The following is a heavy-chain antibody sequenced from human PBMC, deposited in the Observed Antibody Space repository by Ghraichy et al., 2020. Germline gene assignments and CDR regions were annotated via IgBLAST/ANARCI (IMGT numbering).Heavy chain of an antibody. CDR1: GGSISSSSYY. V-gene: IGHV4-39*01. Sequence: SETLSLTCTVSGGSISSSSYYWGWIRQPPGKGLEWIGSIYYSGSTYYNPSLKSRVTISVDTSKNQFSLKLSSVTAADTAVYYCASTVYSSGWEGRGQGTLVTVSS. D-gene: IGHD6-19*01. J-gene: IGHJ4*02. CDR3: ASTVYSSGWEG. CDR2: IYYSGST.